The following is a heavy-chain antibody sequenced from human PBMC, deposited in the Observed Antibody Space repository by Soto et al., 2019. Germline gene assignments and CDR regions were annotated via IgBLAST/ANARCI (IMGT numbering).Heavy chain of an antibody. CDR3: ARRSSGRLTTAWAPLDW. V-gene: IGHV3-7*03. J-gene: IGHJ4*02. CDR2: IKQDGREK. CDR1: GFTFTTYW. D-gene: IGHD2-15*01. Sequence: EVQLVESGGGLVQPGESLRLSCAASGFTFTTYWMTWVRQAPGKGLEWVANIKQDGREKFYVGSVRGRFTISRDNAKNSMYLQMNSLRAEDTAVYYCARRSSGRLTTAWAPLDWWGQGTLVTVSS.